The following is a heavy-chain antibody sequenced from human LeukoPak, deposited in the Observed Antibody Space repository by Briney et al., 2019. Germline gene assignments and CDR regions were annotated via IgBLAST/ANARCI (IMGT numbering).Heavy chain of an antibody. CDR2: ISSDGGST. V-gene: IGHV3-64D*06. D-gene: IGHD6-19*01. CDR3: VNQISGWVY. CDR1: VFSFSSLR. J-gene: IGHJ4*02. Sequence: GGSLRLSCSASVFSFSSLRMHWVRQAPGKGLEYVSGISSDGGSTYYADSVKGRFTISRDNSKNTLFLQVSSLRPEDTAVYYCVNQISGWVYWGRGTLVTVSS.